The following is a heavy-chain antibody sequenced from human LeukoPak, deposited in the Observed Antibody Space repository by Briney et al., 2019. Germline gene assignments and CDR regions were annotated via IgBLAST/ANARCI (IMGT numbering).Heavy chain of an antibody. CDR1: GYTFTGYY. J-gene: IGHJ4*02. D-gene: IGHD1-26*01. Sequence: SVKVSCKASGYTFTGYYMHWVRQAPGQGLEWMGGIIPIFGTANYAQKFQGRVTITADKSTSTAYMELSSLRSEDTAVYYCAREKYSGSPGDYWGQGTLVTVSS. CDR2: IIPIFGTA. V-gene: IGHV1-69*06. CDR3: AREKYSGSPGDY.